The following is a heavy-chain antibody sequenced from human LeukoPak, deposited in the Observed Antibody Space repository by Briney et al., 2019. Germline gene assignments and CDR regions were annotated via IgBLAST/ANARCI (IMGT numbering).Heavy chain of an antibody. CDR2: IYYSGSS. CDR1: GGSISRSTYY. V-gene: IGHV4-39*02. J-gene: IGHJ4*02. D-gene: IGHD3-22*01. CDR3: AREPYYDSSGYYPYFDY. Sequence: SETLSLTCIVSGGSISRSTYYWGWIRQPPGKGLEWIGSIYYSGSSYYNPSLKSRVTISVDTSKNQFSLKLRSVTAADTAVYYCAREPYYDSSGYYPYFDYWGQGTLVTVSS.